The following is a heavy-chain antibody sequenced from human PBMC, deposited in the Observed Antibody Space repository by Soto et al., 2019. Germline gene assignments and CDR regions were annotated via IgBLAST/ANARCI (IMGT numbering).Heavy chain of an antibody. D-gene: IGHD1-7*01. CDR3: ARDVDWNYAYYYYGMDV. CDR1: GFTFSSYG. V-gene: IGHV3-30*19. J-gene: IGHJ6*02. CDR2: IWYDGSNK. Sequence: GGSLRLSCAASGFTFSSYGMHWVRQAPGKGLEWVAVIWYDGSNKYYADSVKGRFTISRDNSKNTLYLQMNSLRAEDTAVYYCARDVDWNYAYYYYGMDVWGQGTTVTVSS.